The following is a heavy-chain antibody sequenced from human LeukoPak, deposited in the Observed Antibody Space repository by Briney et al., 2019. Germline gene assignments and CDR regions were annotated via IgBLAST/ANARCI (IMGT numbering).Heavy chain of an antibody. V-gene: IGHV3-23*01. CDR2: ISGSGGST. D-gene: IGHD3-22*01. CDR1: GCTFSSHA. Sequence: GGSLRLSCAASGCTFSSHAMSWVRQAPGKGLEWVSGISGSGGSTYYTDSVKGRFTISRDNSKNTLYLQMNGLRAEDTAVYYCANSHYYDSSGYYQGLGYWGQGTLVTVSS. J-gene: IGHJ4*02. CDR3: ANSHYYDSSGYYQGLGY.